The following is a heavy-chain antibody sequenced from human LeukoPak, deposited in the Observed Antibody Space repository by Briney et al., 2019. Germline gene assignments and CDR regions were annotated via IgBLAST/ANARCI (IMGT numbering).Heavy chain of an antibody. Sequence: GGSLRLSCAASGFTFSSCGMHWVRQAPGKGLEWVAVISYDGSNKYYADSVKGRFTISRDNSKNTLYLQMNSLRAEDTAVYYCARISGWYRGYFDYWGQGTLVTVSS. V-gene: IGHV3-30*03. J-gene: IGHJ4*02. CDR2: ISYDGSNK. D-gene: IGHD6-19*01. CDR3: ARISGWYRGYFDY. CDR1: GFTFSSCG.